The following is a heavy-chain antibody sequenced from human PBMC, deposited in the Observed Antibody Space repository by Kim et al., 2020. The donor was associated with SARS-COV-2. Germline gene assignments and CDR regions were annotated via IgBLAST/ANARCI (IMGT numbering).Heavy chain of an antibody. V-gene: IGHV3-33*08. J-gene: IGHJ3*02. D-gene: IGHD3-9*01. CDR2: IWYDGSNK. CDR1: GFTFSSYG. CDR3: ARDWRREYYDILTGYYPRDAFDI. Sequence: GGSLRLSCAASGFTFSSYGMHWVRQAPGKGLEWVAVIWYDGSNKYYADSVKGRFTISRDNSKNTLYLQMNSLRAEDTAVYYCARDWRREYYDILTGYYPRDAFDIWGQGTMVTVSS.